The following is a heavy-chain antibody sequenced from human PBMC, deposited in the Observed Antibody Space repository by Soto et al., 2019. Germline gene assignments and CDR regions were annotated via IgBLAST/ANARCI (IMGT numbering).Heavy chain of an antibody. J-gene: IGHJ3*02. CDR2: INAGNGNT. CDR3: ARDQRGDYGDPTRVKAFDI. D-gene: IGHD4-17*01. Sequence: AASVKVSCKASGYTFTSYAMHWVRQAPGQRLEWMGWINAGNGNTKYSQKFQGRVTITRDTSASTAYMELSSLRSEDTAVYYCARDQRGDYGDPTRVKAFDIWGQGTMVTVSS. V-gene: IGHV1-3*01. CDR1: GYTFTSYA.